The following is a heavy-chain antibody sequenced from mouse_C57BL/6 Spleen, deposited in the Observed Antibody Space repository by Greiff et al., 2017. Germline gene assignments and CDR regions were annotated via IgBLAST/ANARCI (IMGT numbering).Heavy chain of an antibody. V-gene: IGHV6-3*01. CDR2: IRLKSDNYAT. J-gene: IGHJ3*01. D-gene: IGHD1-1*01. Sequence: EVKLEESGGGLVQPGGSMKLSCVASGFTFSNYWMNWVRQSPEKGLEWVAQIRLKSDNYATHYAESVKGRFTISRDDSKSSVYLQMNNLRAEDTGIYYCTYYYGYFAYWGQGTLVTVSA. CDR3: TYYYGYFAY. CDR1: GFTFSNYW.